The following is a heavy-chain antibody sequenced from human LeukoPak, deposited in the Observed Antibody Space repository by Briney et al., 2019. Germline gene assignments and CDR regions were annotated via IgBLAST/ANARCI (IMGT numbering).Heavy chain of an antibody. Sequence: SETLSLTCTGSGGSISSYYWSWIRQPPGKGLEWIGYIHYSGSTNYNPSLKSRVTISVDTSKNQFSLKLSSAIAADTAVYYCARDRLSGWYEFDYWGQGTLVTVSS. V-gene: IGHV4-59*01. J-gene: IGHJ4*02. CDR2: IHYSGST. D-gene: IGHD6-19*01. CDR1: GGSISSYY. CDR3: ARDRLSGWYEFDY.